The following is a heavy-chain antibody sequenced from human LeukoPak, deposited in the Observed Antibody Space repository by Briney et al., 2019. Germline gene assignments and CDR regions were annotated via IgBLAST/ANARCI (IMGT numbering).Heavy chain of an antibody. CDR2: INPSGGST. CDR1: GYTLTSYY. Sequence: GASVKVSCKASGYTLTSYYMHWVRQAPGQGLEWMGIINPSGGSTSYAQKFQGRVTMTRDTSTSTVYMELSSLRSEDTAVYYCARGDSSWNGPPYYYYDNGMDVWGKGTTVTVSS. CDR3: ARGDSSWNGPPYYYYDNGMDV. D-gene: IGHD1-1*01. V-gene: IGHV1-46*01. J-gene: IGHJ6*04.